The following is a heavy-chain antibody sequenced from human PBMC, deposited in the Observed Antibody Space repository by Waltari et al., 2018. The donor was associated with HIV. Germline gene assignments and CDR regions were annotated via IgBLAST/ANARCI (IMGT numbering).Heavy chain of an antibody. Sequence: QVQLVQSGAEVKKPGAPVKVSCKASGYTFTGYYMNWVRQAPGQGLEWMGWISPNSGGTNYAQKFQGRVTMTRDTSISTAYMDLSRLRSDDTAVYYCVRDRLEGAFDIWGQGTMVTVSS. CDR1: GYTFTGYY. CDR3: VRDRLEGAFDI. V-gene: IGHV1-2*02. CDR2: ISPNSGGT. D-gene: IGHD3-3*01. J-gene: IGHJ3*02.